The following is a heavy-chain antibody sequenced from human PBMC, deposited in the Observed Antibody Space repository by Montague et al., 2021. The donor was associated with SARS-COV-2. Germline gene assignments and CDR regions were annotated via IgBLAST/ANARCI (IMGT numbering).Heavy chain of an antibody. CDR3: SRGGGMIRGVVDF. D-gene: IGHD3-10*01. J-gene: IGHJ4*02. CDR2: ISRSGDRT. V-gene: IGHV3-20*01. Sequence: SLRLSCAVSGFTFDDYGMSWVRQAPGKGFEWVSGISRSGDRTAYGDSVKGRFTISRDNAKNSLYLQMNSLRVEDTAFYHCSRGGGMIRGVVDFWGQGILVSVSS. CDR1: GFTFDDYG.